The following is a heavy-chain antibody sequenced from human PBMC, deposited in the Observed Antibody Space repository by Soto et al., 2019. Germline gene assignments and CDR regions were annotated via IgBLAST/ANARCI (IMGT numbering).Heavy chain of an antibody. CDR2: IYYSGST. CDR3: ARDNMVRGVSNWFDP. V-gene: IGHV4-59*01. J-gene: IGHJ5*02. CDR1: GGSISSYY. D-gene: IGHD3-10*01. Sequence: QVQLQESGPGLVKPSETLSLTCTVSGGSISSYYWSWIRQPPGKGLEWVGYIYYSGSTNYNPSLTSRVPISVDTPKNQFSLKLSSVTAADTAVYYCARDNMVRGVSNWFDPWGQGTLVTVSS.